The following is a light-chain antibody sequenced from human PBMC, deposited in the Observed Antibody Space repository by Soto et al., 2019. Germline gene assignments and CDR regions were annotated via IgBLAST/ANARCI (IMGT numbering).Light chain of an antibody. Sequence: DIQMTQSPSSLSASVRYRVAIGFRASQSISSYVNWYQQKPGKAPKLLIYAASSLQSGVPSRFSGSGSGTDFTLTISCQQSEDFATYYCQQYYSYPLTFGGGTKVDIK. J-gene: IGKJ4*01. V-gene: IGKV1-39*01. CDR3: QQYYSYPLT. CDR2: AAS. CDR1: QSISSY.